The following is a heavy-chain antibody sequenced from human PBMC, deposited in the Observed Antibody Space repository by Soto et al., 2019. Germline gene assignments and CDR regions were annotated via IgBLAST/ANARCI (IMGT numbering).Heavy chain of an antibody. J-gene: IGHJ5*02. D-gene: IGHD3-3*01. V-gene: IGHV4-59*08. CDR2: IYYSGST. CDR3: ARHLVSFGVVIGWFDP. Sequence: SETLSHTCTVSGGSISSYYWSWIRQPPGKGLEWIGYIYYSGSTNYNPSLKSRVTISVDTSKNQFSLKLSSVTAADTAVYYCARHLVSFGVVIGWFDPWGQGTLVTVSS. CDR1: GGSISSYY.